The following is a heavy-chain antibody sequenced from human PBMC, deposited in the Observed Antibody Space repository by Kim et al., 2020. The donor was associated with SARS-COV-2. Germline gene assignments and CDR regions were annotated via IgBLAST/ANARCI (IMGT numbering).Heavy chain of an antibody. D-gene: IGHD4-17*01. Sequence: ENKYVDSVKGQFTISRDNARHTLYLPMNSLSAEDTAIYCCVTRLRSDSWNYWGQGTLVTVSS. CDR3: VTRLRSDSWNY. V-gene: IGHV3-7*01. CDR2: EN. J-gene: IGHJ4*02.